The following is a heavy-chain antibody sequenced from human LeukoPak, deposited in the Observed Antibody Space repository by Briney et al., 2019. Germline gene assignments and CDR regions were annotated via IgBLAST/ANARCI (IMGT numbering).Heavy chain of an antibody. CDR1: GFTFSSYA. V-gene: IGHV3-23*01. Sequence: GGSLRLSCAASGFTFSSYAMSWVRQAPGKGLEWVSAISGSGGSTYYADSVKGRFTISRDNSKNTLYLQMDSLRVEDTAIYYCAKEQFGSTSMDTFDYWGQGTLVIVSS. D-gene: IGHD5-18*01. J-gene: IGHJ4*02. CDR2: ISGSGGST. CDR3: AKEQFGSTSMDTFDY.